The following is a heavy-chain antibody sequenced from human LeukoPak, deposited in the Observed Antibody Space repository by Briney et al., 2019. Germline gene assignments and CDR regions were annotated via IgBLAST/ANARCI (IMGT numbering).Heavy chain of an antibody. CDR3: ARAHSTSNWFDP. D-gene: IGHD2-2*01. J-gene: IGHJ5*02. Sequence: GASVKVSCKASGYIFTSYDINWVRQATGQGLEWMGWMNPNSGNTGYAQKFRGRVTMTRNTSISTAYMELSSLRSEDTAVYYCARAHSTSNWFDPWGQGTLVTVSS. CDR1: GYIFTSYD. CDR2: MNPNSGNT. V-gene: IGHV1-8*01.